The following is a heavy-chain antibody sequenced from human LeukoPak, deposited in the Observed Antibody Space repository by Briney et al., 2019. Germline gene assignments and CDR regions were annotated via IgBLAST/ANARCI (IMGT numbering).Heavy chain of an antibody. CDR2: IYYSGST. V-gene: IGHV4-31*03. CDR1: GGSISSGGYS. D-gene: IGHD2/OR15-2a*01. Sequence: SQTLSLTCTVSGGSISSGGYSWSWLRQHPGKGLEWIGYIYYSGSTYYNPSLKSRVTISVDTSKNQFSLKLSSVTAADTAVYYCASRIVVLRAPYYYYGMDVWGQGTTVTVSS. J-gene: IGHJ6*02. CDR3: ASRIVVLRAPYYYYGMDV.